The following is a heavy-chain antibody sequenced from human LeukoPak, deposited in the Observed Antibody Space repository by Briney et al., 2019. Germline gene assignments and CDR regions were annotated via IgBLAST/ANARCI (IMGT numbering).Heavy chain of an antibody. CDR3: ARGIRYYQH. CDR1: GGSFSGYY. CDR2: INHSGST. Sequence: SETLSLTCAVYGGSFSGYYWSWIRQSPGKGLEWIGEINHSGSTNYNPSLKSRVTISVDTSKNQFSLKLSSVTAADTAVYYCARGIRYYQHWGQGTLVTVSS. V-gene: IGHV4-34*01. J-gene: IGHJ1*01.